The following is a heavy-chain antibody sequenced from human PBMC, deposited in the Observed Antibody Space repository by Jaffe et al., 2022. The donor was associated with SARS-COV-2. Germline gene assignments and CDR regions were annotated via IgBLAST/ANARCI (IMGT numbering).Heavy chain of an antibody. CDR3: AKADLYSYAYGGLDY. CDR2: ISFDGSNK. Sequence: QVQLVESGGGVVQPGRSLRLSCAASEFTFSSYGMHWVRQAPGKGLEWVAVISFDGSNKYYADSVKGRFTISRDNSKNTLYLQMNSLRAEDTAVYYCAKADLYSYAYGGLDYWGQGTLVTVSS. CDR1: EFTFSSYG. J-gene: IGHJ4*02. V-gene: IGHV3-30*18. D-gene: IGHD5-18*01.